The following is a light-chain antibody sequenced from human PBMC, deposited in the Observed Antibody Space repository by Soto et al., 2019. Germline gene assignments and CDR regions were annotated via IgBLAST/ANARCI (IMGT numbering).Light chain of an antibody. J-gene: IGKJ1*01. Sequence: EIVMTQSPGTLSVSPGERATLSCRASQSVSGNLAWYQQKPGQAPRLLIYGATTRATGIPARFSGSGSGTDFTLTISSLQSEDFAVYYCQQYNNWPPWTFGQGTKVDNK. CDR1: QSVSGN. V-gene: IGKV3-15*01. CDR3: QQYNNWPPWT. CDR2: GAT.